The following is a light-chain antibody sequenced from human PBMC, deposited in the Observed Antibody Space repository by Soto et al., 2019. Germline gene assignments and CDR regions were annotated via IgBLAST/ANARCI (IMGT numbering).Light chain of an antibody. J-gene: IGLJ3*02. CDR1: SSNIGAGYD. CDR2: ANN. CDR3: QSFASSPWV. Sequence: QLVLTQPPSVSGAPGQRVTISCTGSSSNIGAGYDVHWYRQLPGAAPELLIYANNRRPSGVPDRFSGSKSGPSASLVITGLQAEDEADYYCQSFASSPWVFGGGTKVTVL. V-gene: IGLV1-40*01.